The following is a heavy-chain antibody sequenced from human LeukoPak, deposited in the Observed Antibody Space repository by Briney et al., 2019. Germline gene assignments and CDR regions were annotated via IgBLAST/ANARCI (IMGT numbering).Heavy chain of an antibody. Sequence: GGSLRLSCAASGFTLSDYYMSWIRQAPGKGLEWVSYISSSGSTIYYADSVKGRFTISRDNAKNSLYLQMNSLRAEDTAVYYCARDYGSGSYYFDYWGQGTLVTVSS. CDR1: GFTLSDYY. CDR3: ARDYGSGSYYFDY. D-gene: IGHD3-10*01. J-gene: IGHJ4*02. CDR2: ISSSGSTI. V-gene: IGHV3-11*01.